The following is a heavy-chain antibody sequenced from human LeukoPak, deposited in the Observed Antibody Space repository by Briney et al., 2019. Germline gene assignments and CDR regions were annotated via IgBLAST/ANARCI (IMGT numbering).Heavy chain of an antibody. D-gene: IGHD4-23*01. Sequence: GGSLRLSCAVSGFTFSGFWMSWSRQAPGKGLEWVASINSDGSEGYYADVVKGRFTISRDNSKNTLYLQMNSLRAEDTAVYYCAKDLGSVVTPPSLDYWGQGTLVTVSS. CDR3: AKDLGSVVTPPSLDY. CDR2: INSDGSEG. CDR1: GFTFSGFW. J-gene: IGHJ4*02. V-gene: IGHV3-7*03.